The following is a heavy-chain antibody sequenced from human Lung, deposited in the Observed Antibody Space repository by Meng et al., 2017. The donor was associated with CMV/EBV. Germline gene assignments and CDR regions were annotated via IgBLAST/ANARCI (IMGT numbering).Heavy chain of an antibody. Sequence: GGSXRLXXAASGFTFSGSAMHWVRQASGKGLEWVGRIRSKANSYATAYAASVKGRFTISRDDSKNTAYLQMNSLKTEDTAVYYCTRRGPAAMGGMDVWGQGTTVXVSS. V-gene: IGHV3-73*01. J-gene: IGHJ6*02. D-gene: IGHD2-2*01. CDR2: IRSKANSYAT. CDR1: GFTFSGSA. CDR3: TRRGPAAMGGMDV.